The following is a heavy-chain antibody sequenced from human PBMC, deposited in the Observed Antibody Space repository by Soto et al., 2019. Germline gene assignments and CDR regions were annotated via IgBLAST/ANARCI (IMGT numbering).Heavy chain of an antibody. J-gene: IGHJ4*02. Sequence: GGSLRLSCAASGFTFSSYAMSWVRQAPGKGLEWVSAISGSGGSTYYADSVKGRFTISRDNSKNTLYLQMNSLRAEDTAVYYCAKDQYDDILTGYSPGGNYWGQGTLVTVSS. CDR3: AKDQYDDILTGYSPGGNY. D-gene: IGHD3-9*01. CDR2: ISGSGGST. V-gene: IGHV3-23*01. CDR1: GFTFSSYA.